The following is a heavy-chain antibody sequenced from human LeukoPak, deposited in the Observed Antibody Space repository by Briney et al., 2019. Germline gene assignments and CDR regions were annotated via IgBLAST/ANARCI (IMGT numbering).Heavy chain of an antibody. Sequence: GGSLRLSCAASGFTFSSYWIHWVRQAPGKGLVWVSRIKSDGSSTSYADSVQGRFTISRDNAKNTLYLQMNSLRAEDTAVYYCARDNNSWFDPWGQGTLFTVSS. V-gene: IGHV3-74*01. CDR3: ARDNNSWFDP. CDR2: IKSDGSST. J-gene: IGHJ5*02. CDR1: GFTFSSYW.